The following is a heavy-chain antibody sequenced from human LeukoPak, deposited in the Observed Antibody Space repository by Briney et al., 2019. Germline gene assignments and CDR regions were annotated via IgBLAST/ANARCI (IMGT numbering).Heavy chain of an antibody. CDR1: GGSIYNYY. CDR2: ISHSGST. CDR3: TRGGGSTSGWYNWFDP. V-gene: IGHV4-59*01. J-gene: IGHJ5*02. D-gene: IGHD6-19*01. Sequence: SEILSLTCSVSGGSIYNYYWSWIRQPPGKGLEWIGHISHSGSTSYHPSLTSRVTISVDMSKNQFSLNLTSVTAADTAVYYCTRGGGSTSGWYNWFDPWGQGTLVTVSS.